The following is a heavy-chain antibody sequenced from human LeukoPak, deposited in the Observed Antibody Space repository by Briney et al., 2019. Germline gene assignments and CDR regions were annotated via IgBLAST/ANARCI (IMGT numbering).Heavy chain of an antibody. V-gene: IGHV3-53*01. CDR1: GFTVSSNY. D-gene: IGHD4-23*01. CDR2: IYSGGST. J-gene: IGHJ4*02. Sequence: GGSLRLSCAASGFTVSSNYMSWVRQVPGKGLEWVSVIYSGGSTYYADSVKGRFTISRDNSKNTLYLQMNSLRAEHTAVYYCARDPVRYGGNQGYFDYWGQGTLVTVSS. CDR3: ARDPVRYGGNQGYFDY.